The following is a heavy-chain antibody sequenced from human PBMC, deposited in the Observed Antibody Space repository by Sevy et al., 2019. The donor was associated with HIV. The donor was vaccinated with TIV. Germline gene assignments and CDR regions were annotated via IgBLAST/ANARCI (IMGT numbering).Heavy chain of an antibody. CDR1: GFTFTSYA. CDR3: AGGRYDSSGSFDAFDI. D-gene: IGHD3-22*01. Sequence: GGSLRLPCKPSGFTFTSYAMSWVRQAPGKGLEWVSTIYGSGGATYYADSVKGRFTISRDNSKNTLYLQMNSLRIEDTAVYYCAGGRYDSSGSFDAFDIWGQGTMVTVSS. V-gene: IGHV3-23*01. J-gene: IGHJ3*02. CDR2: IYGSGGAT.